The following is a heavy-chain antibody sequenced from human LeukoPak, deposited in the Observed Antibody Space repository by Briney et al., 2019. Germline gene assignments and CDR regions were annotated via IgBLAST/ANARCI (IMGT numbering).Heavy chain of an antibody. CDR2: IYYSGSS. Sequence: SETLSLTCSVSGGSISSSSYYWGWIRQPPGKGLEWIGSIYYSGSSYHNPSLKSRVTISVDTSKNQFSLKLSSVTAADTAVYYCAKVNPLYYYYYMDVWGKGTTVTVSS. J-gene: IGHJ6*03. CDR1: GGSISSSSYY. D-gene: IGHD1-14*01. CDR3: AKVNPLYYYYYMDV. V-gene: IGHV4-39*07.